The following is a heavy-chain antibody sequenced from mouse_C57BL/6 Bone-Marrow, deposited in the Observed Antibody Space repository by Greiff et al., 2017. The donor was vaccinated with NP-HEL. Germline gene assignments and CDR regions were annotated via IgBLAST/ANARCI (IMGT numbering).Heavy chain of an antibody. D-gene: IGHD1-1*01. J-gene: IGHJ1*03. V-gene: IGHV5-9-1*02. Sequence: EVKLQESGEGLVKPGGSLKLSCAASGFTFSSYAMSWVRQTPEKRLEWVAYISSSGDYIYYADTVKGRFTISRDNARNTLYLQMSSLKSEDTAMYYCTRDDYYGSSYWYFDVWGTGTTVTVSS. CDR2: ISSSGDYI. CDR1: GFTFSSYA. CDR3: TRDDYYGSSYWYFDV.